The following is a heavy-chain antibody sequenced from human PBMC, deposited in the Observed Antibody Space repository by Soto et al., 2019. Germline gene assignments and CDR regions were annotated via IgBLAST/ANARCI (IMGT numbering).Heavy chain of an antibody. D-gene: IGHD1-7*01. J-gene: IGHJ4*02. CDR1: GFTFSSYW. CDR3: ARDGLELRSLFDY. Sequence: GGSLRLSCAASGFTFSSYWMSWVRQAPGKGLEWVANIKQDGSEKYYVDSVKGRFTISRDNAKNSLYLQMNSLRAEDTAVYYCARDGLELRSLFDYWGQGTLVTVSS. V-gene: IGHV3-7*01. CDR2: IKQDGSEK.